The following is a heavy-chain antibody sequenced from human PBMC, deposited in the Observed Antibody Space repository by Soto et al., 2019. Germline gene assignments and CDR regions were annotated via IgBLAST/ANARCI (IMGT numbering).Heavy chain of an antibody. D-gene: IGHD6-6*01. Sequence: ASVKVSCKASGYTFTSYGISWVRQAPGQGLEWMGWISAYNGNTNYAQKLQGRVTMTTDTSTSTAYMELRSLRSDDTAVYYCARDLRTSIAARPRSGTDFDYWGQGTLVTVSS. CDR2: ISAYNGNT. CDR3: ARDLRTSIAARPRSGTDFDY. V-gene: IGHV1-18*04. J-gene: IGHJ4*02. CDR1: GYTFTSYG.